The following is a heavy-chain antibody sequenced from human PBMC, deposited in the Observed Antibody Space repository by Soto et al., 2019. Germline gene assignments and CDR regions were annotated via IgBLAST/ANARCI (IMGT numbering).Heavy chain of an antibody. D-gene: IGHD3-9*01. Sequence: ASVKVSCKASGYTFTSYGISWVRQAPGQGLEWMGWISAYNGNTNYAQKLQGRVTMTTDTSTSTAYMELRSLRSDDTAVYYCAREGHYDILTGYLPYYYYCGMDVWGQGTTVTVSS. J-gene: IGHJ6*02. CDR2: ISAYNGNT. CDR3: AREGHYDILTGYLPYYYYCGMDV. CDR1: GYTFTSYG. V-gene: IGHV1-18*04.